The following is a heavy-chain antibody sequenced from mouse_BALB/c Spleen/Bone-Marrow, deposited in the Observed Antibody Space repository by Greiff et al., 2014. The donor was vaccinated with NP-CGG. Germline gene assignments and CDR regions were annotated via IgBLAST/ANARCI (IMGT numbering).Heavy chain of an antibody. D-gene: IGHD2-4*01. CDR3: ARGAYDYDGDWFAY. J-gene: IGHJ3*01. V-gene: IGHV1-14*01. CDR2: INPYNDGT. CDR1: GYTFTSYV. Sequence: EVQLQQSEPELVKPGASVKMSCKASGYTFTSYVIHWVKQKPGQGLEWIGYINPYNDGTKYNEKFKGKATLTSDKSSSTAYMELSSLTSEDSAVYYCARGAYDYDGDWFAYWGQGTLVTVSA.